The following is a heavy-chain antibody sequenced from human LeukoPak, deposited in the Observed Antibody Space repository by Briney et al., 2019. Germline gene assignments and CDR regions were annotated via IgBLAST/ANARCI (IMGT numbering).Heavy chain of an antibody. Sequence: PSEALSLTCTVSGGSISSYYWSWIRQPPGKGRRWIGSIYYSGSTYYNPSLKSRVTISVDTSKNQFSLKLSSVTAADTAVHYCARGHCFGGDCYFDYWGPGTLVTVSS. V-gene: IGHV4-59*05. CDR2: IYYSGST. D-gene: IGHD2-21*02. CDR3: ARGHCFGGDCYFDY. CDR1: GGSISSYY. J-gene: IGHJ4*02.